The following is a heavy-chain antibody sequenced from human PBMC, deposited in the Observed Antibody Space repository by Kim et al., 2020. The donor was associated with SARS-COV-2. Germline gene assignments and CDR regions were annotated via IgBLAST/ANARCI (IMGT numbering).Heavy chain of an antibody. V-gene: IGHV3-64*05. D-gene: IGHD3-10*01. CDR3: VQDRVPADR. J-gene: IGHJ4*02. Sequence: GTTDYAYSLKGRLTISRDNSKNTLYVQMSSLRAEHTAVYYCVQDRVPADRWGQGTLVPVSS. CDR2: GTT.